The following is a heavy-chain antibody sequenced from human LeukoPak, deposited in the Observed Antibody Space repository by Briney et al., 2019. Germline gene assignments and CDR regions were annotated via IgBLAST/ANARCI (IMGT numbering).Heavy chain of an antibody. V-gene: IGHV4-59*08. CDR2: IYYTGTT. J-gene: IGHJ3*01. CDR1: GGSISGTYY. D-gene: IGHD3-16*01. Sequence: PSETLSLTCTVSGGSISGTYYRSWVRQPPGKGLEWIGYIYYTGTTDSNPSLKSRVTISLDTSKNQFSLNLSSVTAADTAVYYCARRWVYDKRAFDAWGQGTMVTVSS. CDR3: ARRWVYDKRAFDA.